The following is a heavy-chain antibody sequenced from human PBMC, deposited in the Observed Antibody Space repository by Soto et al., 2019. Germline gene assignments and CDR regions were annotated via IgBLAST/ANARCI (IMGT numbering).Heavy chain of an antibody. CDR3: ARCYCSSTSCYEFDY. Sequence: SETLYLTCTVSSGSIISYYWNWIRQPTGKGLEWIGSIYYSGNTNYNPFLKSRVTILVDTSKKKFSLKLTSVTAADTAMYYCARCYCSSTSCYEFDYWGQGTLLTVSS. D-gene: IGHD2-2*01. V-gene: IGHV4-59*01. J-gene: IGHJ4*02. CDR2: IYYSGNT. CDR1: SGSIISYY.